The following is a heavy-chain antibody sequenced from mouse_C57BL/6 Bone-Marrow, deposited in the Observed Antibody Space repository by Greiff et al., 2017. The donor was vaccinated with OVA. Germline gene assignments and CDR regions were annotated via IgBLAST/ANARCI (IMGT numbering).Heavy chain of an antibody. CDR2: FHPYNDDT. Sequence: QVQLKESGAELVKPGASVKMSCKASGYTFTTYPIEWMKQNHGKSLEWIGNFHPYNDDTKYNEKFKGKATLTVEKSSSTVYLELSRLTTDDSAVYYCARKGSNYVGSFAYWGQGTLVTVSA. D-gene: IGHD2-5*01. V-gene: IGHV1-47*01. CDR3: ARKGSNYVGSFAY. J-gene: IGHJ3*01. CDR1: GYTFTTYP.